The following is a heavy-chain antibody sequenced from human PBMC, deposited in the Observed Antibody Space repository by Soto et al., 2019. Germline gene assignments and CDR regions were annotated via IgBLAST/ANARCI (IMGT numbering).Heavy chain of an antibody. Sequence: GGSLRLSCAASGFTFSSYGMHWVRQAPGKGLEWVAVIWYDGSNKYYADSVKGRFTISRDNSKNTLYLQMNSLRAEDTAVYYCAEDAQNYYDSSGYFDYWGQGTLVTVSS. D-gene: IGHD3-22*01. CDR1: GFTFSSYG. CDR2: IWYDGSNK. J-gene: IGHJ4*02. V-gene: IGHV3-30*02. CDR3: AEDAQNYYDSSGYFDY.